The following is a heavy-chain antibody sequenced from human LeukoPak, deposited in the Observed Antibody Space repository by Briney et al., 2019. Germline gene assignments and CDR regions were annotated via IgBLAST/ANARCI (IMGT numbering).Heavy chain of an antibody. V-gene: IGHV1-69*05. CDR2: IIPISGTA. CDR1: GGTFSSYA. J-gene: IGHJ4*02. Sequence: ASVKVSCKASGGTFSSYAISWVRQAPGQGLEWMGRIIPISGTANYAQKFQGRVTITTDESTSTAYMELSSLRSEDTAVYYCARDAGRALDYWGQGTLVTVSS. CDR3: ARDAGRALDY. D-gene: IGHD6-13*01.